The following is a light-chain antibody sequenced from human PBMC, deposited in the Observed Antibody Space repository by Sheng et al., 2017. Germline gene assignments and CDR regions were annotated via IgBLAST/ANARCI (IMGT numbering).Light chain of an antibody. Sequence: DIQMTQSPSSLSASVRDRVTITCRASHSIGNWLAWYQKKPGKAPKLLIYRTSTLESGVPSRFSGSGSGTEFTLTIASLQPDDFATYYCQQYGTYWTFGPGTRVEVK. CDR3: QQYGTYWT. CDR2: RTS. J-gene: IGKJ1*01. V-gene: IGKV1-5*03. CDR1: HSIGNW.